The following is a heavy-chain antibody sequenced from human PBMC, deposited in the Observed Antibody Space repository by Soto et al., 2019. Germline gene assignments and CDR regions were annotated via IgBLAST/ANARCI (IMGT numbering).Heavy chain of an antibody. D-gene: IGHD1-1*01. CDR1: EFTFDNYA. CDR2: ISWNSGTL. J-gene: IGHJ3*01. V-gene: IGHV3-9*01. Sequence: EEQLVESGGGLVQPGRSLRLSCAASEFTFDNYAMHWVRQAPGKGLEWVSGISWNSGTLVYADSVKGRFTISRDNAQNPLLLQMNKLRTEDTALYFCVKGRTPPLQLGSFVDNAVDVWGQVTMVTVSS. CDR3: VKGRTPPLQLGSFVDNAVDV.